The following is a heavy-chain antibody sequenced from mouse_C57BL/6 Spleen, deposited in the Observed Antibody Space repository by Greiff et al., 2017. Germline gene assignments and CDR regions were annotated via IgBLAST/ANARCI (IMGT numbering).Heavy chain of an antibody. V-gene: IGHV5-12*01. Sequence: EVQGVESGGGLVQPGGSLKLSCAASGFTFSDYYMYWVRQTPEKRLEWVAYISNGGGSTYYPDTVKGRFTISSDNAKNTLYLQMSCLKSEDTTMYYCARHYRNAMDYWGQGTSVTVAS. CDR2: ISNGGGST. CDR3: ARHYRNAMDY. J-gene: IGHJ4*01. CDR1: GFTFSDYY.